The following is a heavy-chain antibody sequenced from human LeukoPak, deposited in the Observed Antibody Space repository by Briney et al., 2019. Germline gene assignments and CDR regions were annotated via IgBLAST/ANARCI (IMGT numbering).Heavy chain of an antibody. J-gene: IGHJ4*02. CDR3: ARDHYDHYGDYVFDY. Sequence: SETLSLTCTVSGDSISSYYWTWIRQPAGKGLEWLGRIYSSGRTSYNPSLKSRVTMSVDTSRNQFSLKLRSVTAADTAVYYCARDHYDHYGDYVFDYWGQGTLVTVSS. CDR2: IYSSGRT. V-gene: IGHV4-4*07. CDR1: GDSISSYY. D-gene: IGHD4-17*01.